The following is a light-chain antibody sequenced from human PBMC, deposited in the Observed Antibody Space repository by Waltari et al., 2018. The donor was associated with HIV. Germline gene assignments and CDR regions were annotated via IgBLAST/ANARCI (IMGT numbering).Light chain of an antibody. J-gene: IGKJ1*01. Sequence: EILMTQSPATLSVSPGESATLSCRASQSVNSNLAWYQQKPGQTPRLLIYGTSTRATDIPARFSASGSGTEFTLTISSLQSEDFAVYYCHHYNNWRETSGQGTKVEIK. CDR1: QSVNSN. CDR3: HHYNNWRET. CDR2: GTS. V-gene: IGKV3-15*01.